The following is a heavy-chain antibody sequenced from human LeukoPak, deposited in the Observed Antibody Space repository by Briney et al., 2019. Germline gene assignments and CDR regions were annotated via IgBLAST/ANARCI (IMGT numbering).Heavy chain of an antibody. CDR2: FCTSGST. J-gene: IGHJ4*02. V-gene: IGHV4-4*07. CDR1: GGSISSYY. Sequence: PSETLSLTCTVSGGSISSYYWSWLRQPAGKALEWLGRFCTSGSTNYNPSLKSRVTISVDTSKNQFSLKLSAVAAADTAVYYCARDYYYSSGYYWWYFDYWGQGTLVTVSS. D-gene: IGHD3-22*01. CDR3: ARDYYYSSGYYWWYFDY.